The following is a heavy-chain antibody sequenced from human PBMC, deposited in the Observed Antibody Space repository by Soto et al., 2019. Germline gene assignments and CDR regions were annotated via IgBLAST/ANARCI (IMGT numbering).Heavy chain of an antibody. CDR3: ARLPGSWFDP. CDR1: GFIVSSNQ. D-gene: IGHD1-1*01. V-gene: IGHV3-53*01. Sequence: GGSLRLSCVASGFIVSSNQMSWVRQAPGKGLEWVSVIYSGHTTYYADSVEGRFTISRDDSKNTLYLQMNSLRVEDTAVYYCARLPGSWFDPWGQGTLVTVSS. J-gene: IGHJ5*02. CDR2: IYSGHTT.